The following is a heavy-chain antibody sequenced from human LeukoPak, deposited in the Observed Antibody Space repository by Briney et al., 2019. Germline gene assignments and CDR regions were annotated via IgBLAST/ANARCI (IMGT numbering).Heavy chain of an antibody. D-gene: IGHD3-10*01. J-gene: IGHJ4*02. CDR3: ARDPAMVRGVLYYFDY. CDR2: ISSSSSYI. CDR1: GFTFGSYA. Sequence: GGSLRLSCAASGFTFGSYAMNWVRQAPGKGLEWVSSISSSSSYIYYADSVKGRFTISRDNAKNSLYLQMNSLRAEDTAVYYCARDPAMVRGVLYYFDYWGQGTLVTVSS. V-gene: IGHV3-21*01.